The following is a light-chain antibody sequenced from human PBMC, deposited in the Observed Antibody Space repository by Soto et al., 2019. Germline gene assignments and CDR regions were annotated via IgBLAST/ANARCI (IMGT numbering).Light chain of an antibody. Sequence: DVVMTQSPLSLPVTLGQPASISCRSSQSLEYIDGNAYLNWFHQRPGQSPRRLIYKVSNRDSGVPDRIRCSGSGTDFALKISRVEAEDVGIYYCIQKTHWPPGTFGQGTKVEIE. CDR2: KVS. CDR3: IQKTHWPPGT. V-gene: IGKV2-30*01. J-gene: IGKJ1*01. CDR1: QSLEYIDGNAY.